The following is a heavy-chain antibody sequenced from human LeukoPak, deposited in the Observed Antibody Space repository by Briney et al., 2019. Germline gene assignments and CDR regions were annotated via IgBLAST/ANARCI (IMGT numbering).Heavy chain of an antibody. J-gene: IGHJ5*01. CDR1: GGTFSSYA. CDR2: IIPIFGTA. D-gene: IGHD4-17*01. Sequence: GASVKVSCKASGGTFSSYAISWVRQAPGQGLEWMGGIIPIFGTANYAQKFQGRVTITADESTSTAYMELSSLRSEDTAVYYCTRDDSGTRRGWFEYWGQGTLVTVSS. CDR3: TRDDSGTRRGWFEY. V-gene: IGHV1-69*13.